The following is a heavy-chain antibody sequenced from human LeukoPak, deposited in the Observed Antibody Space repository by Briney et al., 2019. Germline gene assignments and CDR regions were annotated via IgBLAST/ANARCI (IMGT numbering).Heavy chain of an antibody. D-gene: IGHD3-9*01. J-gene: IGHJ4*02. CDR2: IIPIFGTA. CDR1: GGTFSSYA. CDR3: ASSWGPNYDFLTGYYPDFDY. Sequence: SSEKVSCKASGGTFSSYAISCVRQAPGQGLEWMGRIIPIFGTANYAQKFQGRVTITTAEATSTAYMELSSLRSEETAVYYCASSWGPNYDFLTGYYPDFDYWGQGTLVTVP. V-gene: IGHV1-69*05.